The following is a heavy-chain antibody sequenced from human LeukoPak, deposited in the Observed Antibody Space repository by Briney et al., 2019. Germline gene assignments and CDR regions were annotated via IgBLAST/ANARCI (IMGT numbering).Heavy chain of an antibody. CDR2: IYSDGTT. CDR3: ARDDGTYGPFDY. Sequence: GGSLRLSCAASGFTVSSNYMSWVRQAPGKGLHWVSVIYSDGTTYYADSVKGRFTISRDKSKNTLYLQMDSLRAEDTAVYYCARDDGTYGPFDYWGQGTLVTVSS. V-gene: IGHV3-53*01. D-gene: IGHD3-10*01. CDR1: GFTVSSNY. J-gene: IGHJ4*02.